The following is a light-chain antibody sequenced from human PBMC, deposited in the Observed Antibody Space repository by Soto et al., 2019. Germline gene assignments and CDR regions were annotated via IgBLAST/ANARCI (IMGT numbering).Light chain of an antibody. CDR1: QSISSW. Sequence: DIQMTQSPSTLSASVGDRGTITCRASQSISSWLAWYQQKPGKAPKLLIYDASSLESGVPSRFSGSGSGTELTLTITSLQPDDFATYYCQQYNSYPWKFGQGTKVDI. CDR2: DAS. V-gene: IGKV1-5*01. J-gene: IGKJ1*01. CDR3: QQYNSYPWK.